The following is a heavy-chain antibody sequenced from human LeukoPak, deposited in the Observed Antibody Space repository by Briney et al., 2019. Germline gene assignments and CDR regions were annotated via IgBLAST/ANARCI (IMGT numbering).Heavy chain of an antibody. CDR1: GGSISRCC. J-gene: IGHJ4*02. Sequence: SETLSLPCTASGGSISRCCWIWIRQPPGEGLEWIGSIHYSGSTTYSPSLKRRVTRLVDTSKDQFSLTIDSVTGAYTPVYYGARQGYSPYENFDYWGQGTLVTVSS. CDR2: IHYSGST. V-gene: IGHV4-59*08. CDR3: ARQGYSPYENFDY. D-gene: IGHD5-12*01.